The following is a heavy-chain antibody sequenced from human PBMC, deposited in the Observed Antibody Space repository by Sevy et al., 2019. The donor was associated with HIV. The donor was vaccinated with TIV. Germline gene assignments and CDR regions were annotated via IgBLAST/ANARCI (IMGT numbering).Heavy chain of an antibody. CDR1: GFSVSDNY. V-gene: IGHV3-66*01. CDR2: FYSDGRT. D-gene: IGHD3-22*01. Sequence: GGSLRLSCAGSGFSVSDNYMNWVRQAPGKGLELVSVFYSDGRTYYADSVKGRFTISRDNSKNTLYLHMSNLRPEDTAVYYCARDRYYDASGYYYYYYGMDVWGQGTTVTVSS. CDR3: ARDRYYDASGYYYYYYGMDV. J-gene: IGHJ6*02.